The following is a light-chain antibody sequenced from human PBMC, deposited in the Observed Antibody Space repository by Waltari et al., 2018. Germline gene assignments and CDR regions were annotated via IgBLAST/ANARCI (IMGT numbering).Light chain of an antibody. CDR2: KVS. Sequence: CRVSQSISSWLACYQKKPGKAPKILIYKVSRLESGFPSRFRGSGAGTEFTLTISSLQPDDFATYDCQQYNSYPWTFGQGTKVEIK. V-gene: IGKV1-5*03. CDR1: QSISSW. J-gene: IGKJ1*01. CDR3: QQYNSYPWT.